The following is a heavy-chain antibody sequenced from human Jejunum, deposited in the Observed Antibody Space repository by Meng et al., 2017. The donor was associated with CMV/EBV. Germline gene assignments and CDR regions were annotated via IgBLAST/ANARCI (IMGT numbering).Heavy chain of an antibody. CDR2: ISGNSNYL. Sequence: SGFALSSWKMNWVRQAPGKGLEWVSSISGNSNYLYYADSLKGRFTISRDNAKNSLYLQMDSLRAEDTAVYYCAKDLYYGDPAAFPLWGQGTMVTVSS. CDR1: GFALSSWK. CDR3: AKDLYYGDPAAFPL. D-gene: IGHD2-21*01. J-gene: IGHJ3*01. V-gene: IGHV3-21*01.